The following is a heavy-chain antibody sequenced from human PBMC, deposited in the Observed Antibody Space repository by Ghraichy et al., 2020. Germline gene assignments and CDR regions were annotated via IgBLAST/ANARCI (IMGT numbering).Heavy chain of an antibody. J-gene: IGHJ4*02. D-gene: IGHD3-3*01. CDR3: VKDRHDFWSGYFDY. CDR2: ISSNGGST. V-gene: IGHV3-64D*09. CDR1: GFTFSSYA. Sequence: LSLTCSASGFTFSSYAMHWVRQAPGKGLEYVSAISSNGGSTYYADSVKGRFTISRDNSKNTLYLQMSSLRAEDTAVYYCVKDRHDFWSGYFDYWGQGTLVTVSS.